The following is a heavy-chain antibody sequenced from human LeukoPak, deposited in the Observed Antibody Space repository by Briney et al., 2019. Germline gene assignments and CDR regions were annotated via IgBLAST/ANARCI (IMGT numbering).Heavy chain of an antibody. V-gene: IGHV3-9*01. CDR2: ISWNSGSI. D-gene: IGHD4-17*01. Sequence: PGRSLRLSCAASGFTFDDYAMHWVRQAPGKGLEWVSGISWNSGSIGYADSVKGRFTISRDNAKNSLYLQMNSLRAEDTAVYYCARDLNYGDYIGLGFFDYWGQGTLVTVSS. CDR3: ARDLNYGDYIGLGFFDY. CDR1: GFTFDDYA. J-gene: IGHJ4*02.